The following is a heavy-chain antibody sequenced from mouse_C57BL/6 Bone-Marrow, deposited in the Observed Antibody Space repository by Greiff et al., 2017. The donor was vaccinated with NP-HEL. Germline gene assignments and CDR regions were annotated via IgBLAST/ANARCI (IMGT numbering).Heavy chain of an antibody. D-gene: IGHD2-2*01. CDR3: ARMKAPLSTMVTTDGAY. V-gene: IGHV8-8*01. J-gene: IGHJ3*01. CDR2: IWWDDDK. Sequence: QVTLKESGPGILQPSQTLSLTCSFSGFSLSTFGMGVGWIRQPSGKGLEWLAHIWWDDDKYYNPALKSRLTISKDTSKNQVFLKIANVDTADTATYYCARMKAPLSTMVTTDGAYWGQGTLVTVSA. CDR1: GFSLSTFGMG.